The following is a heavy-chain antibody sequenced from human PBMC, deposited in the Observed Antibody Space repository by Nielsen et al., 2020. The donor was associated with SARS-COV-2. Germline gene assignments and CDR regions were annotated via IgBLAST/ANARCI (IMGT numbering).Heavy chain of an antibody. D-gene: IGHD3-22*01. CDR1: GFTFSSYE. CDR3: AREHSSGHIDY. V-gene: IGHV3-66*01. J-gene: IGHJ4*02. Sequence: GGSLRLSCAASGFTFSSYEMNWVRQAPGKGLEWVSVIYSGGSTYYADSVKGRFTISRDNSKNTLYLQMNSLRAEDTAVYYCAREHSSGHIDYWGQGTLVTVSS. CDR2: IYSGGST.